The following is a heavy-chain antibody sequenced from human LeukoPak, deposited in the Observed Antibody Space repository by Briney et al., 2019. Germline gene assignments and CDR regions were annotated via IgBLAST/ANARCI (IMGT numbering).Heavy chain of an antibody. V-gene: IGHV3-30*18. CDR3: AKASHSSFLYGMDV. CDR2: ISYDGSNK. Sequence: PGGSLRLSCAGSGFTFSRYSMNWFRQAPGKGLEWVAVISYDGSNKYYADSVKGRFTISRDNSKNTLYLQMNSLRAEDTAVYYCAKASHSSFLYGMDVWGQGTTVTVSS. J-gene: IGHJ6*02. CDR1: GFTFSRYS. D-gene: IGHD6-6*01.